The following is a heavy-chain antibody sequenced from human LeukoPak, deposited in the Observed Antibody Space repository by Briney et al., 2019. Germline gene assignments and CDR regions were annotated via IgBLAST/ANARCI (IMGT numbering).Heavy chain of an antibody. J-gene: IGHJ4*02. V-gene: IGHV3-23*01. CDR2: IDNSGAVT. CDR1: GFTFSGYE. D-gene: IGHD5-24*01. CDR3: AIVATVTANFNY. Sequence: GGSLRLSCAASGFTFSGYEMNWVRQAPGKGLEWVSAIDNSGAVTYYADSVKGRFTISRDNSKNTLYLQMSSLRVEDTAIYYCAIVATVTANFNYWGQGTLLTVSS.